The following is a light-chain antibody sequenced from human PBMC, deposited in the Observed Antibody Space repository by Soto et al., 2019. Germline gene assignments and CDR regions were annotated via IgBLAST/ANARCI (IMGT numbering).Light chain of an antibody. CDR3: MQGIRWPWT. J-gene: IGKJ1*01. CDR2: KVS. Sequence: DVVMTQSPLTLPVTLGQPASISCRSSQVLGHSDGNIYLNWVQQRPGKAPRRLIYKVSNRDSGVRDRFSGSGSGTDFTLNISRVEAEDVGIYYCMQGIRWPWTFGQGTNVDIK. CDR1: QVLGHSDGNIY. V-gene: IGKV2-30*02.